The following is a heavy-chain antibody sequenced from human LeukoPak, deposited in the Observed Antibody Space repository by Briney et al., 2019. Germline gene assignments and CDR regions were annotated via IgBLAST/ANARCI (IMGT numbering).Heavy chain of an antibody. J-gene: IGHJ4*02. CDR1: GFTFSSYA. V-gene: IGHV3-48*02. CDR2: ISSSSTII. CDR3: AREPLDY. Sequence: GGSLRLSCAASGFTFSSYAMNWVHQAPGKGLEWVSYISSSSTIIYNADSVRGRFTISRDNAKNSLFLQMNSLRDEGTAVYYCAREPLDYWGQGTLVTVSS.